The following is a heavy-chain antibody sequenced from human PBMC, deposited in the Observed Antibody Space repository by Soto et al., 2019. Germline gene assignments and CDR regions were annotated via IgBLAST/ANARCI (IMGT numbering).Heavy chain of an antibody. J-gene: IGHJ4*02. CDR1: GFTFSSYA. D-gene: IGHD2-2*02. Sequence: QPGGSLRLSCAASGFTFSSYAMSWVRQAPGKGLEWVSAISGSGGSTYYAGSVKGRFTISRDNSKNTLYLQMNSLRAEDTAVYYCAKNSVPAAIWHGRIPYYFDYWGQGTLVTVSS. CDR2: ISGSGGST. V-gene: IGHV3-23*01. CDR3: AKNSVPAAIWHGRIPYYFDY.